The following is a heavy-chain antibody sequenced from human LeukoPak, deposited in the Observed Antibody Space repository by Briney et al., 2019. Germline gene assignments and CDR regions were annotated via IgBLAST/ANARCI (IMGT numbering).Heavy chain of an antibody. J-gene: IGHJ4*02. CDR1: GFTFGDYA. V-gene: IGHV3-49*04. CDR3: TRVSRYRTMMVVVDMYYFDY. CDR2: IRSKAYGGTT. D-gene: IGHD3-22*01. Sequence: GGSLRLSCTASGFTFGDYAMSWVRQAPGKGLEWVGFIRSKAYGGTTEYAASVKGRFTISRDDSKSIAYLQMNSLKTEDTAVYYCTRVSRYRTMMVVVDMYYFDYWGQGTLVTVSS.